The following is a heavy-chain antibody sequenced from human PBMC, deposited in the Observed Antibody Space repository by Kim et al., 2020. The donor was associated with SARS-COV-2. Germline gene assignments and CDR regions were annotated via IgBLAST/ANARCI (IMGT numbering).Heavy chain of an antibody. CDR3: ARGNSASAYARIDY. J-gene: IGHJ4*02. V-gene: IGHV1-3*01. D-gene: IGHD1-26*01. Sequence: ASVKVSCKASGYSFTAYGISWVRQAPGQRLEWMGWINVGTRDTKYSPKSRDRVTISRDTSASTAYVELRSLRSEDTAVYYCARGNSASAYARIDYWGQGTLVTVSS. CDR1: GYSFTAYG. CDR2: INVGTRDT.